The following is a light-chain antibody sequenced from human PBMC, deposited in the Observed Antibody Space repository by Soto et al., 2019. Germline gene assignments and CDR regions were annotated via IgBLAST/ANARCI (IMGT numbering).Light chain of an antibody. CDR2: GAS. J-gene: IGKJ1*01. CDR3: QQYNNWWT. V-gene: IGKV3-15*01. Sequence: EIVMTQSPATLSVSPGERATLSCRASQSVSSNLAWYQQKPGQAPRLLIYGASTRATGIPARFSGSGSGTDFTLTIGSLQSEDFAVDYCQQYNNWWTLGQGTKVEIK. CDR1: QSVSSN.